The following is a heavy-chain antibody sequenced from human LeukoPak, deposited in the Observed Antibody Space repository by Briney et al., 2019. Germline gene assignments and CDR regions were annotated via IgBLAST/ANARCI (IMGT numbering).Heavy chain of an antibody. V-gene: IGHV3-30*18. D-gene: IGHD5-24*01. CDR3: AKDLDGYSFDY. CDR1: GFTFSSYG. J-gene: IGHJ4*02. CDR2: ISYDGSNK. Sequence: GGSLRPSCAASGFTFSSYGMHWVRQAPGKGLEWVAVISYDGSNKYYADSVKGRFTISRDNSKNTLYLQMNSLRAEDTAVYYCAKDLDGYSFDYWGQGTLVTVSS.